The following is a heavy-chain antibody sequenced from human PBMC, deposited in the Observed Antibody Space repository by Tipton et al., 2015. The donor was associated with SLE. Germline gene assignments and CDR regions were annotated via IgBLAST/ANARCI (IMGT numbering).Heavy chain of an antibody. D-gene: IGHD2/OR15-2a*01. CDR3: ARVWLNNAFDI. J-gene: IGHJ3*02. Sequence: TLSLTCNVSGVSISSSYWSWIRQPAGKGLEWIGRIYTSGATDDNPSLKSRVTMSVGMSKNQIFLEMTSVTAADSAVYFCARVWLNNAFDIWGQGTRVTVSS. CDR1: GVSISSSY. CDR2: IYTSGAT. V-gene: IGHV4-4*07.